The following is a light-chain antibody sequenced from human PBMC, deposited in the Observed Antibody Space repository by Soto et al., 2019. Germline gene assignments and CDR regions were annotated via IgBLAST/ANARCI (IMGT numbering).Light chain of an antibody. CDR2: EVS. CDR1: PRDIGGYNF. V-gene: IGLV2-14*01. J-gene: IGLJ1*01. CDR3: SSYTISNTLPFV. Sequence: QSVLTQPASVSGSPGQSITISCTGTPRDIGGYNFVSWYQQYPGEAPRLIIFEVSSRPSGVSNRFSGSKSGNTASLTISELQPEDEADYHCSSYTISNTLPFVFGTGTKVTIL.